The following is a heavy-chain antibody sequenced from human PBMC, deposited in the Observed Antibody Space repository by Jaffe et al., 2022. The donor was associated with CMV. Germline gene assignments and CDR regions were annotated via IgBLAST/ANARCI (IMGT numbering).Heavy chain of an antibody. CDR3: ARTGVGFGESRYGYYYYMDV. D-gene: IGHD3-10*01. J-gene: IGHJ6*03. Sequence: QVTLRESGPALVKPTQTLTLTCTFSGFSLSTSGMCVSWIRQPPGKALEWLARIDWDDDKYYSTSLKTRLTISKDTSKNQVVLTMTNMDPVDTATYYCARTGVGFGESRYGYYYYMDVWGKGTTVTVSS. V-gene: IGHV2-70*15. CDR1: GFSLSTSGMC. CDR2: IDWDDDK.